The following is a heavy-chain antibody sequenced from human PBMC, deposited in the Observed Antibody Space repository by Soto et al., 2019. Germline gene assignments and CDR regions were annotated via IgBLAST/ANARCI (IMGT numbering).Heavy chain of an antibody. CDR2: IYYIGST. D-gene: IGHD4-17*01. V-gene: IGHV4-31*01. J-gene: IGHJ4*02. Sequence: QVQLQESGPGLVKPSQTLSLTCTVSGGSISSGGYYWSWTRQHPGKGLEWIGYIYYIGSTYYNPSLKGEVTPSVDTCKNHFSLKLSSVTGADTAVYYCGRNPTVWGQGTLVTVSS. CDR1: GGSISSGGYY. CDR3: GRNPTV.